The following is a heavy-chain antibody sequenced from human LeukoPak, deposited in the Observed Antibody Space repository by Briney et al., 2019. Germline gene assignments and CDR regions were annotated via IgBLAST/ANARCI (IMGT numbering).Heavy chain of an antibody. V-gene: IGHV1-46*01. CDR2: INPSGGST. Sequence: GASVKVSCKASGYTFTSYYMHWVRQAPGQGLEWMGIINPSGGSTSYAQKFQGRVTMTRDMSTSTDYMELSSLRSDDTAVYYCARVLLVAAGPHDYWGQGTLVTVSS. D-gene: IGHD6-13*01. J-gene: IGHJ4*02. CDR3: ARVLLVAAGPHDY. CDR1: GYTFTSYY.